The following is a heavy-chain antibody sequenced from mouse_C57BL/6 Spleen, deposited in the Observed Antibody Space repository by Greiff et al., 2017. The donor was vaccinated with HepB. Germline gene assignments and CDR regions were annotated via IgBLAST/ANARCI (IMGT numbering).Heavy chain of an antibody. CDR3: ARIDGYYHYYAMDY. Sequence: QVQLQQSGAELVRPGTSVKVSCKASGYAFTNYLIEWVKQRPGQGLEWIGVINPGSGGTNYNEKFKGKATLTADKSSSTAYMQLSSLTSEDSAVYFCARIDGYYHYYAMDYWGQGTSVTVSS. CDR2: INPGSGGT. D-gene: IGHD2-3*01. V-gene: IGHV1-54*01. CDR1: GYAFTNYL. J-gene: IGHJ4*01.